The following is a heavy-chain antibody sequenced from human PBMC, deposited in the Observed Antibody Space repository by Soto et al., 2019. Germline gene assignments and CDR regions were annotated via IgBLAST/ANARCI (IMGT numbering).Heavy chain of an antibody. J-gene: IGHJ4*02. CDR3: AKANNDGSGSYYSNFDG. CDR1: EFTFSNYA. D-gene: IGHD3-10*01. CDR2: ISGSGSET. Sequence: EVQLLESGGGLVQPGGSLRLSCAASEFTFSNYAVTWVRQPPGKGLEWVSTISGSGSETYYADSVRGRFTISRDNSQNTLYLQMNSLRAEDTAVYYCAKANNDGSGSYYSNFDGWGQGTLVTVSS. V-gene: IGHV3-23*01.